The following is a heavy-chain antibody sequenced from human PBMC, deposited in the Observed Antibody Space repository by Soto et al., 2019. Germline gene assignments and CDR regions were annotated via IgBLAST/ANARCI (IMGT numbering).Heavy chain of an antibody. V-gene: IGHV3-23*01. Sequence: LRLSCVASGFTFSSYSMSWVRQAPGKGLEWVSGFRAGGDDGTTYYADSVKGRFTISRDNSKNTLFLQMNSLRAEDTAIYYCAKKVNSGSGSQYFDYFGQGTLVTVSS. CDR3: AKKVNSGSGSQYFDY. J-gene: IGHJ4*02. CDR2: FRAGGDDGTT. D-gene: IGHD3-10*01. CDR1: GFTFSSYS.